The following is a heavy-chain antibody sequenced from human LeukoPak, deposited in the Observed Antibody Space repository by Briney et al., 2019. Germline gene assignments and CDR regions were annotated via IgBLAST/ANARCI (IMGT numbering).Heavy chain of an antibody. CDR1: GFTFSNYA. J-gene: IGHJ6*03. CDR3: TKDRQGPNQYHMDI. Sequence: GGSLRLFCAASGFTFSNYATSWVRQAPGSGQEWVANINQDGGTTYYVASVKGRFTISRDNAKNSLSLQMSSLRAEDTAVYYCTKDRQGPNQYHMDIWGKGTTVTVSS. CDR2: INQDGGTT. V-gene: IGHV3-7*01.